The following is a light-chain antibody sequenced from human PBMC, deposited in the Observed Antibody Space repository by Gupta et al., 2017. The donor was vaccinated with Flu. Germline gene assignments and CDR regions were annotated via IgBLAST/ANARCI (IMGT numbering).Light chain of an antibody. CDR1: SSDVGRYNI. J-gene: IGLJ3*02. CDR2: EGT. CDR3: CSYAGNSTWE. V-gene: IGLV2-23*01. Sequence: QSALTQPASVSGSPGQPITISCTGTSSDVGRYNIVSWYQQLPGKAPKLIIYEGTKRPSGVSIRFSGSKSGNTASLTISGLQAEDEADYSCCSYAGNSTWEFGGGTKLTVL.